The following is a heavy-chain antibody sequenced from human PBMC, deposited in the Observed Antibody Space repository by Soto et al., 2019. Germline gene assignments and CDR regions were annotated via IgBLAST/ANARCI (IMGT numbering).Heavy chain of an antibody. CDR2: INPSGGST. Sequence: ASVKVSCKASGYTFTSYYMHWVRQAPGQGLEWMGIINPSGGSTSYAQKFQGRVTMTRDTSTSTVYMELSSLRSEDTAVYYCARGPAPTVTTDYNYYYYYYMDVWGKGTTVTVSS. D-gene: IGHD4-4*01. J-gene: IGHJ6*03. CDR3: ARGPAPTVTTDYNYYYYYYMDV. CDR1: GYTFTSYY. V-gene: IGHV1-46*03.